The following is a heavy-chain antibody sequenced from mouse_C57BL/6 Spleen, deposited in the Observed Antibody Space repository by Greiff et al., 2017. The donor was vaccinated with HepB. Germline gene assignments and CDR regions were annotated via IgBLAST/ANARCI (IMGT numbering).Heavy chain of an antibody. V-gene: IGHV14-3*01. J-gene: IGHJ3*01. CDR2: IDPANGNT. CDR3: AKGDYYGSRGTY. Sequence: EVQRVESVAELVRPGASVKLSCTASGFNIKNTYMHWVKQRPEQGLEWIGRIDPANGNTKYAPKFQGKATITADTSSNTAYLQLSSLTSEDTAIYYCAKGDYYGSRGTYWGQGTLVTVSA. D-gene: IGHD1-1*01. CDR1: GFNIKNTY.